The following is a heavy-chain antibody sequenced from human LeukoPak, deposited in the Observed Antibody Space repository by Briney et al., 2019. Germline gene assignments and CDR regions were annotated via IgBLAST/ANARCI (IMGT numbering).Heavy chain of an antibody. V-gene: IGHV1-24*01. J-gene: IGHJ6*02. Sequence: GASVKVSCKVSGYTLTELSMHWVRQAPGKGLEWMGGFDPEDGETIYAQKFQGRVTMTEDTSTDTAYMELSSLRSEDTAVYYCAADSSGSYLYYYGMDVWGQGTTVTVSS. CDR3: AADSSGSYLYYYGMDV. CDR1: GYTLTELS. D-gene: IGHD3-10*01. CDR2: FDPEDGET.